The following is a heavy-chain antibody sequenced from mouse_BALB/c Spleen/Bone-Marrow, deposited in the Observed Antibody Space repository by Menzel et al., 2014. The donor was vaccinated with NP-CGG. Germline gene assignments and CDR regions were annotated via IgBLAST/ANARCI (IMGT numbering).Heavy chain of an antibody. CDR1: GFTFSDFY. J-gene: IGHJ3*01. V-gene: IGHV7-1*02. CDR2: SRNKAKYHTT. CDR3: ARDVGYGNYFVY. Sequence: EVNVVESGGGLVQPGDSLRLSCATSGFTFSDFYMEWVRQPPGKRLEWIAASRNKAKYHTTEYSASVKGRFIVSRDTSQSVLYLQMNALRAEDTAIYYCARDVGYGNYFVYWGQGTLVTVSA. D-gene: IGHD2-10*02.